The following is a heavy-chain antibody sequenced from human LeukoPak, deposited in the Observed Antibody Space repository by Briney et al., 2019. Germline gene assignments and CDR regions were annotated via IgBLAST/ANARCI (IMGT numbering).Heavy chain of an antibody. Sequence: GGSLRLSCTASGFSFSGHWMHWARQLPGKGLVWVSRISPTGGTTSYADSVKGRFTVSRDNAKNTLYLQVNNLRAEDTAVYYCARGPNSNWSGLDFWGQGTLLAVSS. V-gene: IGHV3-74*01. CDR1: GFSFSGHW. J-gene: IGHJ4*02. D-gene: IGHD6-6*01. CDR2: ISPTGGTT. CDR3: ARGPNSNWSGLDF.